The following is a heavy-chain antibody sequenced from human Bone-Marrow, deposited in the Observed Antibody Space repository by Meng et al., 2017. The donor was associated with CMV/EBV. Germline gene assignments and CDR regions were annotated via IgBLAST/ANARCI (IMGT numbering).Heavy chain of an antibody. Sequence: GGPLRLSCAASGFTFSSYWMSWVRQAPGKGLEWVANIKQDGSEKYYVDPVKGRFTISRDNAKNSLYLQMNSLRVEDTAVYYCARDIRGSDYYYGMDVWGQGTTVTVSS. V-gene: IGHV3-7*01. CDR1: GFTFSSYW. J-gene: IGHJ6*02. CDR2: IKQDGSEK. D-gene: IGHD3-10*01. CDR3: ARDIRGSDYYYGMDV.